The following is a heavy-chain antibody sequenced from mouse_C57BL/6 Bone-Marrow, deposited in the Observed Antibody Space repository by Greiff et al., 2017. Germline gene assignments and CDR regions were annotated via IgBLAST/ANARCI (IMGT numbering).Heavy chain of an antibody. V-gene: IGHV1-9*01. Sequence: QVQLQQSGAELMKPGASVKISCKATGYTFSSYWIEWIKQRPGHGLEWIGEIIPGSSSTNDNENFKGKATFTAETSSNTDYIQLSSLTSEDSAFYYCASWFAYWGQGTLVTVSA. CDR1: GYTFSSYW. J-gene: IGHJ3*01. CDR2: IIPGSSST. CDR3: ASWFAY.